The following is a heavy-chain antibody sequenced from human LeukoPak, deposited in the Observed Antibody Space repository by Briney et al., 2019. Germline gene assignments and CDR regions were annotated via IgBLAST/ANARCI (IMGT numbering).Heavy chain of an antibody. J-gene: IGHJ4*02. V-gene: IGHV7-4-1*02. D-gene: IGHD2-21*02. CDR2: INTNTGNP. Sequence: ASVKVSCKASGYTFTSYAMNWVRQAPGQGLEWMGWINTNTGNPTYAQGFTGRFVFSLDTSVSTAYLQISSLKAEDTAVYYCARDGIVVVTAKFDYWGQGTLVTVSS. CDR1: GYTFTSYA. CDR3: ARDGIVVVTAKFDY.